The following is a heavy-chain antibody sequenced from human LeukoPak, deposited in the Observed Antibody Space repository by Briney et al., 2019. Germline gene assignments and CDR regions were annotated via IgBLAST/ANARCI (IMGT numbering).Heavy chain of an antibody. Sequence: ASVKVSCKASGGTFSSYTISWVRQAPGQGLEWMGRIIPILGIANYAQKFQGRVAITADKSTSTAYMELSSLRSEDTAVYYCAPQDASSGYYDYWGQGTLVTVSS. CDR2: IIPILGIA. J-gene: IGHJ4*02. CDR1: GGTFSSYT. D-gene: IGHD3-22*01. V-gene: IGHV1-69*02. CDR3: APQDASSGYYDY.